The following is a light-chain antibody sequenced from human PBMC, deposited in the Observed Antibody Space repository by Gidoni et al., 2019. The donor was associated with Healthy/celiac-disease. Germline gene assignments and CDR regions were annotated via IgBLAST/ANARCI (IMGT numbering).Light chain of an antibody. V-gene: IGKV3-20*01. CDR1: QSVSSSY. CDR3: QQYGSSPWT. Sequence: IVLTQSPGTLSLSPGERATLSSRASQSVSSSYLAWYQQKPGQAPRLLIYGASSRATGIPDRFSGSGSGTDVTLTISRLEPEDFAVYYCQQYGSSPWTFGQGTKVEIK. J-gene: IGKJ1*01. CDR2: GAS.